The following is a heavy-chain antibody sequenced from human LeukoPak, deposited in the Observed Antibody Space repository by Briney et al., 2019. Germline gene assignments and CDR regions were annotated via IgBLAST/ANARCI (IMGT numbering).Heavy chain of an antibody. CDR1: GFTFSSDA. J-gene: IGHJ6*02. V-gene: IGHV3-23*01. CDR2: ISGSGGST. D-gene: IGHD1-1*01. CDR3: AKDLGLRNELYYSYGMDV. Sequence: GGSLRLSCAASGFTFSSDAMSWVGQAPGKGLEGVSAISGSGGSTYYADSVKGRFTISRDNSKNTLYLQMNRLRAEDTAVYYCAKDLGLRNELYYSYGMDVWGQGTTVTVSS.